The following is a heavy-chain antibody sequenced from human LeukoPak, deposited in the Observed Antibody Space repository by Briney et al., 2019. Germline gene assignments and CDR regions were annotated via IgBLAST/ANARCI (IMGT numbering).Heavy chain of an antibody. J-gene: IGHJ4*02. D-gene: IGHD2-8*01. V-gene: IGHV3-64*01. Sequence: GGSLRLSCAASGFTFSSYPMHWVRLAPGKGLEYVGSITYNGGSTYYASSVKGRFTISRDNSKNTLYLQMGSLRAEDMAVYYCGRGRYCTNGVCQYFDYWGQGTLVTVSS. CDR1: GFTFSSYP. CDR3: GRGRYCTNGVCQYFDY. CDR2: ITYNGGST.